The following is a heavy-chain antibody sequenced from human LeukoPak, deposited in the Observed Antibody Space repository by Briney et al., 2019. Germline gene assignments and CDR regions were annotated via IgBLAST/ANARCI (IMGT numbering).Heavy chain of an antibody. Sequence: SGGSLRLSCAASGFTFSTYGMNWVRQASGKGLEWVGRIRSKANSYATAYAASVKGRFTISRDDSKNTAYLQMNSLKTEDTAVYYCTRWEVGAGYWGQGTLVTVSS. J-gene: IGHJ4*02. CDR2: IRSKANSYAT. D-gene: IGHD1-26*01. CDR3: TRWEVGAGY. CDR1: GFTFSTYG. V-gene: IGHV3-73*01.